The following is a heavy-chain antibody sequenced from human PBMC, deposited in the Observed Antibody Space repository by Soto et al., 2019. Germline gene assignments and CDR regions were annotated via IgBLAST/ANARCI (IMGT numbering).Heavy chain of an antibody. CDR2: IYYSENT. D-gene: IGHD2-15*01. J-gene: IGHJ4*02. V-gene: IGHV4-30-2*03. CDR1: GDTISTAGYT. Sequence: NPSESPYLTCDVSGDTISTAGYTWAWIRQPPGKALEWIGYIYYSENTYSNPSLKSRVTISVDTSKNQFSLKLSSVTAADTAVYYCARHTPAISISDHWGQGTLVTVSS. CDR3: ARHTPAISISDH.